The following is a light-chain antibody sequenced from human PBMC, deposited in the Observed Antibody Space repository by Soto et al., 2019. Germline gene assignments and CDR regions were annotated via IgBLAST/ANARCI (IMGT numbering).Light chain of an antibody. CDR1: IIDVGFYDL. V-gene: IGLV2-23*01. CDR2: EGS. Sequence: QSPRSQACSVSGSPGQSFTISCTGTIIDVGFYDLVSWYQQHPGKAPKLLIYEGSKRPSGVSDRFPGSRSGNTASLTISGLQSEDEADYYCSSYAGSVTLFVFGTGTKVTVL. CDR3: SSYAGSVTLFV. J-gene: IGLJ1*01.